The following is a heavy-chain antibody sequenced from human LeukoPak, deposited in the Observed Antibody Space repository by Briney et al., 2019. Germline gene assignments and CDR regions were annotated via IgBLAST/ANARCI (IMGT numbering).Heavy chain of an antibody. CDR3: ARSGPMWLHNGRDWFDP. CDR1: GFTFSSYS. J-gene: IGHJ5*02. V-gene: IGHV3-21*06. CDR2: ITSSGSYI. D-gene: IGHD5-12*01. Sequence: PGGSLRLSCAASGFTFSSYSMNWVRQAPGKGLEWVSSITSSGSYIYYADSLRGRFTISRDNAKNSLYLQVNGLRAEDTAVYYCARSGPMWLHNGRDWFDPWGQGTLVIVSS.